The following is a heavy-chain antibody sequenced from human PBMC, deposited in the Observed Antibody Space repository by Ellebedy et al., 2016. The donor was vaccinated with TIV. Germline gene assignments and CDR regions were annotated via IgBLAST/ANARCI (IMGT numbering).Heavy chain of an antibody. D-gene: IGHD4-23*01. Sequence: GGSLRLSCAASGFTVSSNYMSWARQAPGKGLEWVSVIYSDGTTYYADSVKGRFTISRDNSKNTLYLQMNSLRVEDTAVYYCARERGDYRANSYFDYWGQGTLVTVSS. J-gene: IGHJ4*01. CDR1: GFTVSSNY. V-gene: IGHV3-53*01. CDR3: ARERGDYRANSYFDY. CDR2: IYSDGTT.